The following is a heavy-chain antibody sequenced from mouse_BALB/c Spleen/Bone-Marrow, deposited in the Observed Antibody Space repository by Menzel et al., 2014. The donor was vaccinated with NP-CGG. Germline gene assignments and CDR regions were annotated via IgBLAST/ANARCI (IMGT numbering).Heavy chain of an antibody. D-gene: IGHD1-1*01. CDR3: ARYYYGGSLFAY. Sequence: EVQRVESGAELVKPGASVKLSCTASGFNIKDTYMYWVKRRPEQGLEWIGRIDPANGNTKYDPKFQDKATITADTSSNTAYLQLSSLTSEDTAVYYCARYYYGGSLFAYWGQGTLVTVSA. CDR1: GFNIKDTY. V-gene: IGHV14-3*02. J-gene: IGHJ3*01. CDR2: IDPANGNT.